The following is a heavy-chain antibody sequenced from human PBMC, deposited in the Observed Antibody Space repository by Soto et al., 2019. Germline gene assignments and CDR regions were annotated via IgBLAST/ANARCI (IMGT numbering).Heavy chain of an antibody. Sequence: GGSLRLSCAASGFTFSNYIMNWVRQAPGKGLEWITAISGSGGSAYHADSVKGRFTIFRDNSKNTLSLQMDSLRAEDTAVYYCAKGGFTVTSVYFFDYWGQGTLVTVSS. CDR3: AKGGFTVTSVYFFDY. V-gene: IGHV3-23*01. J-gene: IGHJ4*02. D-gene: IGHD4-17*01. CDR2: ISGSGGSA. CDR1: GFTFSNYI.